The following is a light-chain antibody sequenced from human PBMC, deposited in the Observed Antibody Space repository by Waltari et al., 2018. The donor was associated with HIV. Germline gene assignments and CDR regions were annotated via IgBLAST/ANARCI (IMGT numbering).Light chain of an antibody. CDR3: QQYYSTPPT. CDR2: WAS. J-gene: IGKJ4*01. CDR1: PSVLCSSNNKKY. V-gene: IGKV4-1*01. Sequence: DIVMTHSPDSLALSLGEGAPMNYKSSPSVLCSSNNKKYLAWYQQKTGQPPKLLIYWASTRESGVPDRISGSGSGTDFTLTINSLHAEDVALYFCQQYYSTPPTFGGGTKVEIK.